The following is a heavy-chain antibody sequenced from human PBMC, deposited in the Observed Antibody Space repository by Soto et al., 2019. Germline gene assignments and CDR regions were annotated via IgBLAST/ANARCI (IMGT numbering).Heavy chain of an antibody. Sequence: EVQLLESGGGLVQPGGSLRLSCAASGFTFSSYAMSWVRQAPGKGLEWVSVISGSGGSTYYADSVKGRFTISRDNSKNTLYLQMTSRRAEDTAVYYCAKDAWSGTTYYYGMDVWGQGTTVTVSS. D-gene: IGHD1-7*01. J-gene: IGHJ6*02. CDR1: GFTFSSYA. CDR2: ISGSGGST. V-gene: IGHV3-23*01. CDR3: AKDAWSGTTYYYGMDV.